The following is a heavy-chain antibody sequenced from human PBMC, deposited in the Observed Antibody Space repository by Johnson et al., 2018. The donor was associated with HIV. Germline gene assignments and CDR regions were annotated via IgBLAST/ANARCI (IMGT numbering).Heavy chain of an antibody. J-gene: IGHJ3*01. CDR3: VRTSCTGARCLGYDPFDV. Sequence: VQLVESGGGVVQPGRSLRLSCAASGFTFSDHWMQWVRQAPGKGLVWVSRINGDGSRTSYADSVKGRFTIARDNAKNTLFREMKSRRAEDTAVYYCVRTSCTGARCLGYDPFDVWGQGTMVTVSS. CDR2: INGDGSRT. V-gene: IGHV3-74*02. CDR1: GFTFSDHW. D-gene: IGHD3-16*01.